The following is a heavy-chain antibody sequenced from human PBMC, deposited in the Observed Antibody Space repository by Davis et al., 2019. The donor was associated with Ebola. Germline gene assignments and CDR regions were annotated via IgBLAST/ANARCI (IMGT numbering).Heavy chain of an antibody. D-gene: IGHD5-12*01. J-gene: IGHJ4*02. V-gene: IGHV3-21*01. CDR2: ISSRGDFL. CDR1: GLPFNTYT. Sequence: GESLKISCAVSGLPFNTYTMNWVRQAPGKGLEWVSSISSRGDFLYYADSLQGRFTISRDNANNSVSLQMNSLRAEDTAVYYCASSGSFYDYHAYFDYWGQGARVTVSS. CDR3: ASSGSFYDYHAYFDY.